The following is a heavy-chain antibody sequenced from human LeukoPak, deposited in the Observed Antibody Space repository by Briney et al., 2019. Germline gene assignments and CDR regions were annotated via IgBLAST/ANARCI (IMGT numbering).Heavy chain of an antibody. CDR1: GFSFSSYD. Sequence: GGSLRLSCAASGFSFSSYDMHWVRQVTGKYLEWVSAIGTTGDTYYPGSVKGRFTISRDNSKNTLYLQMNSLRAEDTAVYCCGMAPNSSGYNLSWGQGTLVTVSS. J-gene: IGHJ4*02. CDR3: GMAPNSSGYNLS. CDR2: IGTTGDT. D-gene: IGHD3-22*01. V-gene: IGHV3-13*01.